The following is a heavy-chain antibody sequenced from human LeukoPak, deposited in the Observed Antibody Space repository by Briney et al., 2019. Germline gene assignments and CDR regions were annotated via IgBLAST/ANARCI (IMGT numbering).Heavy chain of an antibody. CDR2: IIPIFGTA. J-gene: IGHJ4*02. Sequence: GSSVKVSCKASGGTFSSYAISWVRQAPGQGLEWMGGIIPIFGTANSAQKFRGRVTINADESPSTAYMELSSLRSEDTAVYYCARAARYSGYDLDYWGQGTLVTVSS. V-gene: IGHV1-69*01. CDR1: GGTFSSYA. D-gene: IGHD5-12*01. CDR3: ARAARYSGYDLDY.